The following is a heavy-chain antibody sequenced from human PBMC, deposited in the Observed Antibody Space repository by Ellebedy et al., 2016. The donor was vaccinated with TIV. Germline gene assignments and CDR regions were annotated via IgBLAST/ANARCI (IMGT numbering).Heavy chain of an antibody. Sequence: ASVKVSXKVSGYTLSELSMQWVRQAPGKGLEWMGGIDPEEGKIIYAQQFQGRVTMSEDTSTDTAYMELSSLRSEDMAVYYCTTVGCASTSCSDLGLFDYWGQGTLVTVSS. V-gene: IGHV1-24*01. D-gene: IGHD2-2*01. CDR1: GYTLSELS. J-gene: IGHJ4*02. CDR2: IDPEEGKI. CDR3: TTVGCASTSCSDLGLFDY.